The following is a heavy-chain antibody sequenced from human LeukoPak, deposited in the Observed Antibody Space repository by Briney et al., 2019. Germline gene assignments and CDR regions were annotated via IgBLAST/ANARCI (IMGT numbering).Heavy chain of an antibody. Sequence: PSETLSLTCTVSGGPISSYYWSWIRQPPGKGLEWIGYISNSDSTNYNPSLKSRVTISIDTSKNQFSLKLNYVTAADTAVYFCARDRGGYRTFDYWGQGTLVTVSS. CDR2: ISNSDST. CDR1: GGPISSYY. J-gene: IGHJ4*02. V-gene: IGHV4-59*01. D-gene: IGHD5-18*01. CDR3: ARDRGGYRTFDY.